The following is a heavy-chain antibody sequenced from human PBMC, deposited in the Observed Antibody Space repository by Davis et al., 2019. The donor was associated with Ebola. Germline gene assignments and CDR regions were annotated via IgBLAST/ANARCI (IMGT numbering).Heavy chain of an antibody. J-gene: IGHJ5*02. CDR2: INPSGGST. D-gene: IGHD2-2*02. Sequence: ASVKVSCKASGYTFTSYYMHWVRQAPGQGLEWMGIINPSGGSTSYAQKFQGRVTMTRDTSTSTVYMELSSLRSEDTAVYYCARDADIVVVPAAIGWFDPWGQGTLVTVSS. CDR3: ARDADIVVVPAAIGWFDP. CDR1: GYTFTSYY. V-gene: IGHV1-46*01.